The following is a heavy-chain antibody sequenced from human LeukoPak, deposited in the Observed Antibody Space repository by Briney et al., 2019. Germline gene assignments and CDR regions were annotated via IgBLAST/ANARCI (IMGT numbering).Heavy chain of an antibody. J-gene: IGHJ4*02. CDR1: GGSISSYY. Sequence: PSETLSLTCTFSGGSISSYYWSWIRQPAGKGLEWIGRIYTSGSTNYNPSLKSRVTMSVDTSKNQFSLKLSSVTAADTAVYYCARVQVATINHYFDYWGQGTLVTVSS. V-gene: IGHV4-4*07. CDR3: ARVQVATINHYFDY. CDR2: IYTSGST. D-gene: IGHD5-24*01.